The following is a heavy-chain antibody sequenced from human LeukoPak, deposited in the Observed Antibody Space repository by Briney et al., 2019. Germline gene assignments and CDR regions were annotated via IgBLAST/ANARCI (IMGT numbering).Heavy chain of an antibody. CDR3: ARGRRIVVVPAATTTKFDY. D-gene: IGHD2-2*01. Sequence: AASVKLSCNASGYTFTVYYMHWVRHAPGQGLEWMGWINPNSGGTNYAQKFQGRVTMTRDTSISTAYMELSRLRSDDTAVYYCARGRRIVVVPAATTTKFDYWGQGTLVTVSS. J-gene: IGHJ4*02. CDR1: GYTFTVYY. V-gene: IGHV1-2*02. CDR2: INPNSGGT.